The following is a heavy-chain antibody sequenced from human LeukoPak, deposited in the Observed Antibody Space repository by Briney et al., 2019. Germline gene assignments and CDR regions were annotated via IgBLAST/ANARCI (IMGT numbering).Heavy chain of an antibody. CDR2: ISYDGSNK. D-gene: IGHD4-11*01. CDR3: VRDAAYSAFNM. CDR1: GFTLSSYA. Sequence: GGSLRLSCVASGFTLSSYAMHWARQAPGKGLEWEAVISYDGSNKYYADSVKGRFTISRDNAKNSLYLQMDSLRDEDTAVYYCVRDAAYSAFNMWGQGTMVTVSS. V-gene: IGHV3-30-3*01. J-gene: IGHJ3*02.